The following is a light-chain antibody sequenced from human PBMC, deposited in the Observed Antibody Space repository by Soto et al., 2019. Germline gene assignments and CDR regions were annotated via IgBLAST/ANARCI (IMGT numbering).Light chain of an antibody. CDR2: GAS. V-gene: IGKV3-20*01. CDR1: QSVSSSY. J-gene: IGKJ4*01. Sequence: EIVLTQSPGTLSLSPGERATLSCRASQSVSSSYLAWYQQKPGQAPRLLIYGASSRATGNPDRFSGSGSGTDFTLTISRQEPEDVAVYYCQQYGSSPLTFGGGTKVEIK. CDR3: QQYGSSPLT.